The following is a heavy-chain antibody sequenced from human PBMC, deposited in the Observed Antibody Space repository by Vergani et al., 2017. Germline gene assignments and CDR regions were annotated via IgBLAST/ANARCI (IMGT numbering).Heavy chain of an antibody. CDR3: ARGVYCERSGYSYGPFDY. CDR2: IIPILGIA. Sequence: QVQLVQSGAEVKKPGSSVKVSCKASGGTFSSYTISWVRQAPGQGLEWMGRIIPILGIANYAQKFQGRVTITADKSTSTAYMDLSSLRSEDTAVYYCARGVYCERSGYSYGPFDYWGQGTLVTVSS. V-gene: IGHV1-69*02. D-gene: IGHD3-22*01. CDR1: GGTFSSYT. J-gene: IGHJ4*02.